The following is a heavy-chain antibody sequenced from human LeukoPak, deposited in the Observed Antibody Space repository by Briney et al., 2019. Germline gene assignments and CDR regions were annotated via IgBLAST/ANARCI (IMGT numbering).Heavy chain of an antibody. CDR3: ASNSYYDILTGYRPLYFDY. V-gene: IGHV1-69*05. Sequence: GASVKVSCKASGGTFSSYAISWVRQAPGQGLEWMGRIIPIFGTANYAQKFQGRVTITTDESTSTAYMELSSLRSEDTAVYYCASNSYYDILTGYRPLYFDYWGQGTLVTVSS. J-gene: IGHJ4*02. D-gene: IGHD3-9*01. CDR2: IIPIFGTA. CDR1: GGTFSSYA.